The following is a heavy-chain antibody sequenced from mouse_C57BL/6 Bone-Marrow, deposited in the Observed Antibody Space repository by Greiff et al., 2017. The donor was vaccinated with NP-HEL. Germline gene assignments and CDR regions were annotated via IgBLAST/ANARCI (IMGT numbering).Heavy chain of an antibody. J-gene: IGHJ4*01. D-gene: IGHD1-1*01. CDR1: GYSFTDYN. V-gene: IGHV1-39*01. Sequence: VQLKESGPELVKPGASVKISCKASGYSFTDYNMNWVKQSNGKSLEWIGVINPNYGTTSYNQKFKGKATLTVDQSSSTAYMQLNSLTSEDSAVYYWARNYYYGCFFYAMDYWGQGTSVTVSS. CDR3: ARNYYYGCFFYAMDY. CDR2: INPNYGTT.